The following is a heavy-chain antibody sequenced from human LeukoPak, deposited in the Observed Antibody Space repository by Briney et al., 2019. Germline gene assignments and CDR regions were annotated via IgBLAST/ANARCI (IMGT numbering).Heavy chain of an antibody. V-gene: IGHV4-34*01. J-gene: IGHJ3*02. CDR2: INHSGST. CDR3: ASHFTDSSGYYYDAFDI. Sequence: SETLSLTCAVYGGSFSGYYWSWIRQPPTKGLEWIGDINHSGSTNYNPSLKSRVTISVDTSKNQFSLKLSSVTAADTAVYYCASHFTDSSGYYYDAFDIWGQGTMVTVSS. CDR1: GGSFSGYY. D-gene: IGHD3-22*01.